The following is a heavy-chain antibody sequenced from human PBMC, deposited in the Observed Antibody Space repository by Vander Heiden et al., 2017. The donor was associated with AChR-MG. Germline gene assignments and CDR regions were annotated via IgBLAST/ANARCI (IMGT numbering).Heavy chain of an antibody. D-gene: IGHD3-3*01. V-gene: IGHV4-38-2*02. Sequence: QVQLQESGPGLVKPSETLSLTCAVSGYSISSGYYWGWIRQPPGKGLEWIGSIYHSGSTYYNPSLKSRVTISVDTSKNQFSLKLSSVTAADTAVYYCARDGEGNDSLFSAFDIWGQGTMVTVSS. CDR1: GYSISSGYY. CDR3: ARDGEGNDSLFSAFDI. J-gene: IGHJ3*02. CDR2: IYHSGST.